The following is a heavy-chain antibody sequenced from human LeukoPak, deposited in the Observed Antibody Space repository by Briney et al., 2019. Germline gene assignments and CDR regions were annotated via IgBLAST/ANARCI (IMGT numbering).Heavy chain of an antibody. J-gene: IGHJ4*02. Sequence: GASVKVSCKASGYTFTSYGISWVRQAPGQGLEWMGWISAYNGNTNYAQKLQGRVTMTTDTSTSTAYMELRSLRSDDTAVYYCARDCIDSSTSCRLFDYWGQGTLVTVSS. D-gene: IGHD2-2*01. CDR1: GYTFTSYG. CDR3: ARDCIDSSTSCRLFDY. CDR2: ISAYNGNT. V-gene: IGHV1-18*01.